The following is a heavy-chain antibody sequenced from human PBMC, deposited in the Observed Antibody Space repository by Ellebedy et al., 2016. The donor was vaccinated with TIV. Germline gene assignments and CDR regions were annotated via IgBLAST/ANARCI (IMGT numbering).Heavy chain of an antibody. CDR2: INPSGGST. D-gene: IGHD4-17*01. V-gene: IGHV1-46*01. Sequence: ASVKVSXXVSGYTLTELSMHWVRQAPGQGLEWMGIINPSGGSTSYAQKFQGRVTMTRDTSTSTVYMELSSLRSEDTAVYYCARVPLTTGPPDYWGQGTLVTVSS. CDR1: GYTLTELS. J-gene: IGHJ4*02. CDR3: ARVPLTTGPPDY.